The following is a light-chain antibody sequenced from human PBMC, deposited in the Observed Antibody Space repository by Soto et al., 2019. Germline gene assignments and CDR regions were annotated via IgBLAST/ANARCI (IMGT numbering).Light chain of an antibody. Sequence: DIQLTQSPSFLSASVGDRVTITCRASQGISSYLAWYQQKPGKAPKLLIYAASTLQSGVPSRFSGSGSGTEFTLTISSLQPEDFATYYCQQLNSYPSTFGGGTK. CDR2: AAS. CDR3: QQLNSYPST. J-gene: IGKJ4*01. CDR1: QGISSY. V-gene: IGKV1-9*01.